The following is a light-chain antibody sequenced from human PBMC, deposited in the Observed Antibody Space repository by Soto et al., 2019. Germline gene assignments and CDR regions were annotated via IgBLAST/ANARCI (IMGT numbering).Light chain of an antibody. CDR1: TRDLGTYDY. CDR3: GSYSSSGTPYV. V-gene: IGLV2-14*03. Sequence: QSALTQSASVSGSPGQSITISCTGTTRDLGTYDYVSWYQQHPGEVPKLIIYDVNNRRSGVSNRFSGSKSGNTASLTISGLQAEDEAEYYCGSYSSSGTPYVFGTGTKLTVL. J-gene: IGLJ1*01. CDR2: DVN.